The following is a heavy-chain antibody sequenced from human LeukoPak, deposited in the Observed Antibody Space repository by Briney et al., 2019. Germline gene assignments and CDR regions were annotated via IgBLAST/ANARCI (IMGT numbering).Heavy chain of an antibody. J-gene: IGHJ4*02. CDR2: INPNSGGT. D-gene: IGHD3-22*01. CDR1: GYTFTSYY. Sequence: ASVKVSCKASGYTFTSYYMHWVRHAPGQGLEWMGRINPNSGGTNYAQKFQGRVTMTRDTSISTAYMELSRLRSDDTAVYYCARTDSMYDSSGYEVDYWGQETLVTVSS. CDR3: ARTDSMYDSSGYEVDY. V-gene: IGHV1-2*06.